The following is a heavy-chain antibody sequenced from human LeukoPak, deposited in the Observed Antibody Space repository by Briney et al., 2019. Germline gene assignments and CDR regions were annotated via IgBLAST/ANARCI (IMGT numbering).Heavy chain of an antibody. J-gene: IGHJ6*03. D-gene: IGHD5-12*01. CDR2: IIPIFGTA. Sequence: SVRVSCKASGGTFSSYAISWVRQAPGQGLEWMGGIIPIFGTANYAQKFQGRVTITADESTSTAYMELSSLRSEDTAVYYCARGGGYDYYYYYTGVWGKGTTVTVSS. CDR3: ARGGGYDYYYYYTGV. CDR1: GGTFSSYA. V-gene: IGHV1-69*01.